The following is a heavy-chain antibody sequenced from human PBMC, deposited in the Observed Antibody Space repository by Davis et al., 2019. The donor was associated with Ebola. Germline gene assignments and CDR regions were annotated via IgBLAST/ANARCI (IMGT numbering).Heavy chain of an antibody. J-gene: IGHJ4*02. D-gene: IGHD3-9*01. CDR3: ARENRSHTFFDT. V-gene: IGHV3-74*03. CDR1: GFTFSDYW. CDR2: ISTDGSAR. Sequence: GESLNISCAASGFTFSDYWTHWVRQVPGKGLVWVAHISTDGSARAYADSVKGRFTVSRDNAKNTVYLQINSLRVEDTAVYFCARENRSHTFFDTWGQGALVTVSS.